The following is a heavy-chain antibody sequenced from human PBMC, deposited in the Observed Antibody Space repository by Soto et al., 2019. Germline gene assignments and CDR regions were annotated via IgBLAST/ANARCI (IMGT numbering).Heavy chain of an antibody. J-gene: IGHJ5*02. CDR3: ARHSLALRKNNWFDP. CDR2: IFYLGSS. D-gene: IGHD3-3*02. Sequence: SETLSLTCTVSGDSIISSDFYWGWVRQPPGKGLEWIGSIFYLGSSYYNPPLKSRVTMSVDTSKNQFSLRLRSVTAADTALYFCARHSLALRKNNWFDPWGQGIMVTVSS. CDR1: GDSIISSDFY. V-gene: IGHV4-39*01.